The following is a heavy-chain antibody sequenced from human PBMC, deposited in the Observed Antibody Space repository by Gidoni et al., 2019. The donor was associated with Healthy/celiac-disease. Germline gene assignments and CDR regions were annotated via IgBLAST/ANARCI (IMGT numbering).Heavy chain of an antibody. CDR1: GFTFSSYG. J-gene: IGHJ6*02. V-gene: IGHV3-33*01. CDR3: ARDCSSTSCYSDYYGMDV. D-gene: IGHD2-2*01. Sequence: AASGFTFSSYGMHWVRQAPGKGLEWVAVIWYDGSNKYYADSVKGRFTISRDNSKNTLYLQMNSLRAEDTAVYYCARDCSSTSCYSDYYGMDVRGQGTTVTVSS. CDR2: IWYDGSNK.